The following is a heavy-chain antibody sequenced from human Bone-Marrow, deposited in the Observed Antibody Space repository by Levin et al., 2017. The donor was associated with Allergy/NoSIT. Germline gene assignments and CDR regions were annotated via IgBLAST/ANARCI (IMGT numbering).Heavy chain of an antibody. CDR2: IKSKTDGGTT. CDR1: GFTFSNAW. CDR3: TTVFGWVPAAIGKFDY. J-gene: IGHJ4*02. V-gene: IGHV3-15*01. D-gene: IGHD2-2*01. Sequence: GESLKISCAASGFTFSNAWMSWVRQAPGKGLEWVGRIKSKTDGGTTDYAAPVKGRFTISRDDSKNTLYLQMNSLKTEDTAVYYCTTVFGWVPAAIGKFDYWGQGTLVTVSS.